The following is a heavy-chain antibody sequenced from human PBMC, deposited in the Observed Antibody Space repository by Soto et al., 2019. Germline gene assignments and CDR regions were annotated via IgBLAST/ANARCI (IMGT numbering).Heavy chain of an antibody. CDR2: INPNSGDT. CDR3: ARALKSGGGY. V-gene: IGHV1-2*02. J-gene: IGHJ4*02. CDR1: GYTFTAYY. Sequence: QVQLVQSGAEVKKPGASVKVSCKTSGYTFTAYYIHWVRQAPGQGLEWMGWINPNSGDTKYAQNFQDRVTMTRDTSISTAYMELSSLISDDTAVYYCARALKSGGGYWGQGILVSVSS. D-gene: IGHD3-10*01.